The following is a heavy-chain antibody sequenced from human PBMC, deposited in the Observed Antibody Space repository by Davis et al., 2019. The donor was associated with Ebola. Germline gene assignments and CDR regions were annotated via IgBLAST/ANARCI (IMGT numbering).Heavy chain of an antibody. CDR2: ISPNSGGT. Sequence: ASVKVSCKASGYTFTGNYMHWVRQAPGQGLEWMGRISPNSGGTNYAQKFQGRVTMTRDTSISTAYMDLSSLRSDDTAVYYCARGNYGDYIVLYYYNMDVWGQGTTVTVSS. D-gene: IGHD4-17*01. CDR3: ARGNYGDYIVLYYYNMDV. J-gene: IGHJ6*02. CDR1: GYTFTGNY. V-gene: IGHV1-2*06.